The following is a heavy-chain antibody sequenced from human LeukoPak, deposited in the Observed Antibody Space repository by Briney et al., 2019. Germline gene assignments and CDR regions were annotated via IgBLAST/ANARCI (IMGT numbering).Heavy chain of an antibody. CDR2: ISYDGSNK. D-gene: IGHD6-19*01. CDR1: GFTFSSYA. J-gene: IGHJ4*02. CDR3: ARRISSGQPFDY. V-gene: IGHV3-30-3*01. Sequence: GGSLRLSCAASGFTFSSYAMHWVRQAPGKGLEWVAVISYDGSNKYYADSVKGRFTISRDSAKNSLYLQMNSLRAEDTAVYYCARRISSGQPFDYWGQGTLVTVSS.